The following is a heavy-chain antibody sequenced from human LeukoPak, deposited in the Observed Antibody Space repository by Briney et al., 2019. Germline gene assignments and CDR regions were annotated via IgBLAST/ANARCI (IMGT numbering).Heavy chain of an antibody. V-gene: IGHV4-39*01. CDR3: RSSGTSWYADY. D-gene: IGHD6-13*01. Sequence: PSETLSLTCPVSGGSISSSNYYWGWIRQPPGKGLEWLGSIYYDGSTYYNPSLRRRVSISVDTSKNQFSLKLNSVTAADTAVYYCRSSGTSWYADYWGQGTLVIVSS. CDR2: IYYDGST. J-gene: IGHJ4*02. CDR1: GGSISSSNYY.